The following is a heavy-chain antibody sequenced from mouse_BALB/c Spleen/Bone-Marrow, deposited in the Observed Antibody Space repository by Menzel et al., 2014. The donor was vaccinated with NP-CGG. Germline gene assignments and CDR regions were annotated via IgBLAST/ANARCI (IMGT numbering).Heavy chain of an antibody. CDR2: FHPGSGTT. V-gene: IGHV1S22*01. CDR3: TKGNYFFDY. CDR1: GYTFINYR. Sequence: GSELVRPGASVKLSCKASGYTFINYRIHWVKQRPGQGLEWIGNFHPGSGTTNYDEKFKTKATLTVDTFSSTAYMQLSSLTSEDSAVYYCTKGNYFFDYWGQGTTLTVSS. J-gene: IGHJ2*01. D-gene: IGHD2-1*01.